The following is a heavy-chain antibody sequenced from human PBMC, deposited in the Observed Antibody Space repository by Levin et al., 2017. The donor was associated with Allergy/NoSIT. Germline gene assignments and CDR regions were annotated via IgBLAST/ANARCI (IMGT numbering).Heavy chain of an antibody. J-gene: IGHJ4*02. D-gene: IGHD1-26*01. CDR3: ARERHSVGAKRFDY. CDR2: ISAYNGNT. CDR1: GYTFTSYG. V-gene: IGHV1-18*01. Sequence: ASVKVSCKASGYTFTSYGISWVRQAPGQGLEWMGWISAYNGNTNYAQKLQGRVTMTTDTSTSTAYMELRSLRSDDTAVYYCARERHSVGAKRFDYWGQGTLVTVSS.